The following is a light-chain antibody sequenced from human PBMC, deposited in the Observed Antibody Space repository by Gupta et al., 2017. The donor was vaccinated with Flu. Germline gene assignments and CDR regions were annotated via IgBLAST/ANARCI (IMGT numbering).Light chain of an antibody. CDR1: QSVSSY. J-gene: IGKJ1*01. CDR2: DAS. V-gene: IGKV3-11*01. CDR3: QQRSNWPGT. Sequence: VLTQPPATLSLSPGERATLSCRASQSVSSYLAWYQQKPGQAPRLLIYDASNRATGSPARFSGSGSGTDFTLTISSLEPEDFAVYYCQQRSNWPGTFGQGTKVEIK.